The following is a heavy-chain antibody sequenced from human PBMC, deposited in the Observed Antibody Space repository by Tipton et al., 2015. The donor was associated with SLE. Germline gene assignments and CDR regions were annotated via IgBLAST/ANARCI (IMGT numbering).Heavy chain of an antibody. D-gene: IGHD2-15*01. Sequence: TLSLTCIVSSGSVSSGAYCWSWIRQTPGKGLEWIGRIYATGSTDYNPSLKRRVSMSIDASKNQFSLRLSSVTAADTAVYYCARGPKFCTSSSCYWGGLDVWGQGTTVTVSS. CDR3: ARGPKFCTSSSCYWGGLDV. CDR1: SGSVSSGAYC. V-gene: IGHV4-61*02. J-gene: IGHJ6*02. CDR2: IYATGST.